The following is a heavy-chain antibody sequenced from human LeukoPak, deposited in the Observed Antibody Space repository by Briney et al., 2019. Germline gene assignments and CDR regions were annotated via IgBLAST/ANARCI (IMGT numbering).Heavy chain of an antibody. V-gene: IGHV4-38-2*02. CDR2: INHSGST. CDR3: ARDLYGDWGGGDY. D-gene: IGHD4-17*01. CDR1: GYSISSGYY. Sequence: SETLSLTCAVSGYSISSGYYWGWIRQPPGKGLEWIGEINHSGSTNYNPSLKSRVTISVDTSKNQFSLKLSSVTAADTAVYYCARDLYGDWGGGDYWGQGTLVTVSS. J-gene: IGHJ4*02.